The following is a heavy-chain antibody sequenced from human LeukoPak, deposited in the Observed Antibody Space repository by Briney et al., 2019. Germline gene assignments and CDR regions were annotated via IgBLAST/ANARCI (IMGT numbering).Heavy chain of an antibody. CDR1: GFTFSSSG. Sequence: GGSLRLSCAASGFTFSSSGMSWVRQAPGKGLEWVSGISGSGVSTYYADSVKGRFTVSRDDSKNTLYLQMNSLRGDDTAVYYCAKDLTSYYYIYYWGQGTLVTVSS. CDR2: ISGSGVST. D-gene: IGHD2/OR15-2a*01. V-gene: IGHV3-23*01. CDR3: AKDLTSYYYIYY. J-gene: IGHJ4*02.